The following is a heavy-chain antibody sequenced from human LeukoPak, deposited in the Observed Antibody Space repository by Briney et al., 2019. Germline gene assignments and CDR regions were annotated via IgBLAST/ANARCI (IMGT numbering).Heavy chain of an antibody. D-gene: IGHD3-10*01. CDR3: ATIGEDPNAMVRGD. V-gene: IGHV3-23*01. CDR1: GFTFSSYA. Sequence: PGGSLRLSCAASGFTFSSYAMSWVRQAPGKGLEWVSAISGSGGSTYYADSVKGRFTISRDNSKNTLYLQMNSLRAEDTAVYYCATIGEDPNAMVRGDWGQGTLVTVSS. CDR2: ISGSGGST. J-gene: IGHJ4*02.